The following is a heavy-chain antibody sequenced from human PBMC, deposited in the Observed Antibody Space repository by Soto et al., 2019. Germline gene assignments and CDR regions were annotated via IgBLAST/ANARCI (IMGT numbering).Heavy chain of an antibody. CDR3: ARPLYSSGWYVGAFDI. J-gene: IGHJ3*02. D-gene: IGHD6-19*01. V-gene: IGHV1-69*13. CDR1: GGTFSSYA. CDR2: IIPIFGTA. Sequence: ASVKVSCKASGGTFSSYAISWVRQAPGQGLEWMGGIIPIFGTANYAQKFQGRVTITADESTSTAYMELSSLRSEDTAVYYCARPLYSSGWYVGAFDIWGQGTMVTVSS.